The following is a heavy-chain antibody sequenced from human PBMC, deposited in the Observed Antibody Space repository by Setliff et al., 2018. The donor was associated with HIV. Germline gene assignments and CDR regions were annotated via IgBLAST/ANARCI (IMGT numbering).Heavy chain of an antibody. Sequence: ASVKVSCKASGYTFNNYYMYWVRQAPGQGLEWMGVMSPSGGATSDAQGFRGRLTMTGDTSTTTVYMELRSLRSDDTAVYFCARGGNDWNQPADYWGQGTLVTVSS. D-gene: IGHD1-1*01. CDR1: GYTFNNYY. CDR2: MSPSGGAT. J-gene: IGHJ4*02. CDR3: ARGGNDWNQPADY. V-gene: IGHV1-46*02.